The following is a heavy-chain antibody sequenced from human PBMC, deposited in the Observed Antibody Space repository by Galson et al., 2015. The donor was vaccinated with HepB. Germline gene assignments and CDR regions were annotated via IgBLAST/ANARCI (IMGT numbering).Heavy chain of an antibody. Sequence: SVKVSCKASGYTFTGYYMHWVRQAPGQGLEWMGWINPNSGGTNYAQKFQGWVTMTRDTSISTAYMELSRLRSDDTAVYYCARDAGYDYVWGSYDAFDIWGQGTMVTVSS. J-gene: IGHJ3*02. D-gene: IGHD3-16*01. CDR3: ARDAGYDYVWGSYDAFDI. V-gene: IGHV1-2*04. CDR1: GYTFTGYY. CDR2: INPNSGGT.